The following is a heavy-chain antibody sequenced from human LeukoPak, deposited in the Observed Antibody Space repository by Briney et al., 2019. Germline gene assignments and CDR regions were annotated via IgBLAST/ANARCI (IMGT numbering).Heavy chain of an antibody. D-gene: IGHD3-16*02. CDR2: ISYDGSNK. Sequence: GGSLRLSCAASGFTFSSYGMHWVRQAPGKGLEWVAVISYDGSNKYYADSVKGRFTISRDNSKNTLYLQMNSLRAEDTAVYYCAKGALRLGELSLYSNDYWGQGTLVTVSS. J-gene: IGHJ4*02. CDR1: GFTFSSYG. CDR3: AKGALRLGELSLYSNDY. V-gene: IGHV3-30*18.